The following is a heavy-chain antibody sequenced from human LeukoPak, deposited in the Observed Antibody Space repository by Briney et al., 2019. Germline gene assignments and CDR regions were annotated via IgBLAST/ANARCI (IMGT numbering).Heavy chain of an antibody. V-gene: IGHV3-30*03. J-gene: IGHJ5*02. CDR3: ARDHLAQNDYSNRKEYNWFDP. CDR2: ISYDGSNK. D-gene: IGHD4-11*01. Sequence: PGRSLRLSCAASGFTFSSYGMHWVRQAPGKGLEWVAVISYDGSNKYYADSVKGRFTISRDNSKNTLYLQMNSLRAEDTAVYYCARDHLAQNDYSNRKEYNWFDPWGQGTLVTVSS. CDR1: GFTFSSYG.